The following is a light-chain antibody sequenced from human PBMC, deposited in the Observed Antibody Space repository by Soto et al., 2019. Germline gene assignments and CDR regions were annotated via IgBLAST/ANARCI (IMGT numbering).Light chain of an antibody. CDR1: QSVLHSNGYNY. Sequence: DIVMTQSPISLPVTPGEPASISCRSSQSVLHSNGYNYLDWYLQKPGQSPQLLIYAGSNRASGVPDRFSGSGSATDFTLKISRVEAEDCGTYYCRHALQTPRTFGTRTKLEIK. CDR3: RHALQTPRT. V-gene: IGKV2-28*01. J-gene: IGKJ2*01. CDR2: AGS.